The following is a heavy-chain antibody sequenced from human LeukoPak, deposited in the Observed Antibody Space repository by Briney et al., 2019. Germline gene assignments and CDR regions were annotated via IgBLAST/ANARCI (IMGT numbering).Heavy chain of an antibody. CDR1: GFTFSDYY. V-gene: IGHV3-11*01. CDR3: AREGTYGDWGYNRFDP. Sequence: GGSLRLSCAASGFTFSDYYMSWIRQAPGKGLEWVSYISSSGSTIYYADSVKGRFTISRDNAKNSLYLQMNSLRAEDTAVYYCAREGTYGDWGYNRFDPWGQGTLVTVSS. J-gene: IGHJ5*02. D-gene: IGHD4-17*01. CDR2: ISSSGSTI.